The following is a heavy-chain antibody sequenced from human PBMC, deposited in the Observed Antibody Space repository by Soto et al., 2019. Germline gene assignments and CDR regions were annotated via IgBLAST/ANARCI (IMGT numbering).Heavy chain of an antibody. Sequence: EVKVLESGGDLVQPGGSLRLSCVASGFTFSEYAMTWVRQAPGKGLDWVSSVSANGDITYYADSVKGRFTISRDNSNNTLLLQMNSLRAEDTALYYCARGDRGGAGSPASYYLAGVDVWGHGTTVIVSS. CDR3: ARGDRGGAGSPASYYLAGVDV. CDR2: VSANGDIT. V-gene: IGHV3-23*01. CDR1: GFTFSEYA. D-gene: IGHD1-26*01. J-gene: IGHJ6*02.